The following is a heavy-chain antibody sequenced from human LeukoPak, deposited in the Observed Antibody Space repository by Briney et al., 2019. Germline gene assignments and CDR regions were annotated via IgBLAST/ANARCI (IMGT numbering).Heavy chain of an antibody. CDR3: ARTAGANYYDYYMDV. Sequence: GESLKISCKGSGYSSTSYWIGWVRQMPGKGLEWMGIIYPGDSDTRYSLSFQGQVTISADKSISTAYLQWSSLKASDTAMYYCARTAGANYYDYYMDVWGKGTTVTVSS. CDR2: IYPGDSDT. J-gene: IGHJ6*03. CDR1: GYSSTSYW. V-gene: IGHV5-51*01. D-gene: IGHD4/OR15-4a*01.